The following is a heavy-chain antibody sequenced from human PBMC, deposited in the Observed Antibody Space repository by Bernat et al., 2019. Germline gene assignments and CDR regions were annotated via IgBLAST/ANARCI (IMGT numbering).Heavy chain of an antibody. CDR2: IKPDGRDT. J-gene: IGHJ4*02. D-gene: IGHD3-16*01. CDR1: GFSFSSYW. Sequence: EVQMVASGGGLVQPGGSLRLSCVASGFSFSSYWMSWVRQAPGKGLEWVAQIKPDGRDTSYVDYLKGRFTISRDNAKNSLHLQMNSLRDEDTAVYFCGKFGDSYAYDFWGQGALVTVSS. CDR3: GKFGDSYAYDF. V-gene: IGHV3-7*02.